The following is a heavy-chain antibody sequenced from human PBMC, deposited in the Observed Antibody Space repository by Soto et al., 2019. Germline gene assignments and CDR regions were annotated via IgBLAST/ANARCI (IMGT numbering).Heavy chain of an antibody. J-gene: IGHJ6*02. D-gene: IGHD1-26*01. CDR3: ARTRSAWSDFHYYSLDV. V-gene: IGHV3-30*03. Sequence: GGSLRLSCAASGFTFNSYGMHWVRQGPGNGLEWVAFISYDSTKTYYADSVKGRFTISRDNSNSALYVQMNSLTGEDTAVYCCARTRSAWSDFHYYSLDVWGQGTTVTV. CDR2: ISYDSTKT. CDR1: GFTFNSYG.